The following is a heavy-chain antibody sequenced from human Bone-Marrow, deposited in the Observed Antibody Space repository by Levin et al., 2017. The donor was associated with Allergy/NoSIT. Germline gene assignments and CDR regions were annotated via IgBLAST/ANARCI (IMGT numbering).Heavy chain of an antibody. J-gene: IGHJ6*02. CDR3: AKDRGGLYYYYGMDV. V-gene: IGHV3-43D*04. CDR1: GFTFDDYA. D-gene: IGHD3-16*01. CDR2: ISWDGGST. Sequence: GGSLRLSCAASGFTFDDYAMHWVRQAPGKGLEWVSLISWDGGSTYYADSVKGRFTISRDNSKNSLYLQMNSLRAEDTALYYCAKDRGGLYYYYGMDVWGQGTTVTVSS.